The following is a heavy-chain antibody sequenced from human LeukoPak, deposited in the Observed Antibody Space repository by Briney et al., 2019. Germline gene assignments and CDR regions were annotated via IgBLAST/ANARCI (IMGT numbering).Heavy chain of an antibody. CDR2: INHSGST. J-gene: IGHJ4*02. CDR3: ASLRVPGDFDY. CDR1: GGSFSGYY. V-gene: IGHV4-34*01. Sequence: SETLSLTCAVYGGSFSGYYWSWIRQPPGKGLEWIGEINHSGSTNYNPSLKSRVTISVDTSKNQFSLKLRSVTAADTAVYYCASLRVPGDFDYWGQGTLVTVSS.